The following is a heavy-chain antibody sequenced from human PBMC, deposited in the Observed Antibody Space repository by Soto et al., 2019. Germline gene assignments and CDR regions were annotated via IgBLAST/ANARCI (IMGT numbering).Heavy chain of an antibody. Sequence: SETLSLTCFVSGYSITAGGYYWSWIRHHPGKGLEWIGSFYSSGSIIYNPSLRSRVSISGDTSSNQFSMSLTSVTDADTARYYCARMYSSGSGWFHPWGQGTLVTVS. CDR1: GYSITAGGYY. J-gene: IGHJ5*02. V-gene: IGHV4-31*03. D-gene: IGHD6-19*01. CDR3: ARMYSSGSGWFHP. CDR2: FYSSGSI.